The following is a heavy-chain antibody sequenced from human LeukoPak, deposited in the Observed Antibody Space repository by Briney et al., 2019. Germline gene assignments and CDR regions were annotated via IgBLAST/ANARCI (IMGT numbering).Heavy chain of an antibody. CDR1: GVSITSSSYS. D-gene: IGHD3-16*01. J-gene: IGHJ4*02. Sequence: SETLSLTCTVSGVSITSSSYSWGWIRQPPGKGLEWIGSIYHSGSTYYNPSLKSRVTISVDTSKNQFSLKLRSVTAADTAVYYCARVGVRSVVDYWGQGTLVTVSS. CDR2: IYHSGST. V-gene: IGHV4-39*07. CDR3: ARVGVRSVVDY.